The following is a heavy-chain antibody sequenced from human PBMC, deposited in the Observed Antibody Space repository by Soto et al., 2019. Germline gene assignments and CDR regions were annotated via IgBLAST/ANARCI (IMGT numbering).Heavy chain of an antibody. V-gene: IGHV4-4*02. CDR2: IFHSGST. Sequence: SETLSLTCAVSRGSISTGNWWTWVRQLPGKGLEWIGEIFHSGSTNYNPSLKSRVTISVDRSKDQFSLKLSSVTAADTAVYYCARVPDRWGQGTLVTVS. J-gene: IGHJ5*02. D-gene: IGHD2-2*01. CDR3: ARVPDR. CDR1: RGSISTGNW.